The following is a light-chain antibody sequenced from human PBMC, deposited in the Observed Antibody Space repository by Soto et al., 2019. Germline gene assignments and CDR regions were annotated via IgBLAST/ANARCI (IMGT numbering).Light chain of an antibody. CDR2: DVS. CDR1: SSDVGGYNS. V-gene: IGLV2-14*01. CDR3: SSYTSSSTVV. Sequence: QSALTQPASVSGSPGQSITISCTGTSSDVGGYNSVSWYQQHPDKAPKLLIYDVSNRPSGVSNRFSGSKSGNTASLTISGLQAEDEADYYCSSYTSSSTVVFGTGTKVTVL. J-gene: IGLJ1*01.